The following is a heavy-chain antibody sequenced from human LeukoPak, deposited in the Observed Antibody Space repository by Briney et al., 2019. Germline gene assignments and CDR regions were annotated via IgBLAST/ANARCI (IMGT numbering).Heavy chain of an antibody. D-gene: IGHD3-9*01. J-gene: IGHJ1*01. CDR2: INHSGST. Sequence: SETLSLTCAVYGGSFSGYYWSWIRQPPGKGLEWVGEINHSGSTKYNPSLKCRVTISIDTSKNQFSLKLSSVTAADTAVYYCARKGYDILTRLSYFQHWGQGTLVTVSS. CDR3: ARKGYDILTRLSYFQH. CDR1: GGSFSGYY. V-gene: IGHV4-34*01.